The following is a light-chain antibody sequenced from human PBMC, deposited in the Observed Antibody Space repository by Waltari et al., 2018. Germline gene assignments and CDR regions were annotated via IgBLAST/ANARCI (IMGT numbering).Light chain of an antibody. CDR1: QGISNY. V-gene: IGKV1-9*01. J-gene: IGKJ4*01. CDR3: LKLNSYPVT. Sequence: DIQLTLSPSFLSASVGSRVTITCRASQGISNYFAWYPQKPGKAPKRLISAASTLHSVVPSRFSGSGAEPEFTLTISSLRPENFATYFYLKLNSYPVTFGGGTNVEIK. CDR2: AAS.